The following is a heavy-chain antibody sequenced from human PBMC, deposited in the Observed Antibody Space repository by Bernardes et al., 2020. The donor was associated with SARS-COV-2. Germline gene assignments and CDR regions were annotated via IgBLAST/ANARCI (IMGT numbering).Heavy chain of an antibody. V-gene: IGHV3-11*06. J-gene: IGHJ4*02. CDR1: GFTLSDYY. D-gene: IGHD3-22*01. CDR3: ARAWGPYDSSGYYTYYLDQ. Sequence: GGSLRLSCAASGFTLSDYYMSWIRQAPGKGLEWVSYSGGESGTPNYADIGKGLSTSPSNNAKNPLYLQMNSLRAEDTAVYYCARAWGPYDSSGYYTYYLDQWGQGTLVTVSS. CDR2: SGGESGTP.